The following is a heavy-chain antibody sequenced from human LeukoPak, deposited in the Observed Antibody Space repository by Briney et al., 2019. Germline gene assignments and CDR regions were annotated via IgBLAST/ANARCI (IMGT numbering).Heavy chain of an antibody. J-gene: IGHJ4*02. V-gene: IGHV3-48*01. CDR2: ISSSSSTI. CDR3: ARARTIIARNFDY. Sequence: GGSLRLSCAASGFTFSTYSMNWVRQAPGKGLEWVSYISSSSSTIYYADSVKGRFTISRDNAENSLFLQMNSLRAEDTAVYYCARARTIIARNFDYWGQGTLVTVSS. D-gene: IGHD5-12*01. CDR1: GFTFSTYS.